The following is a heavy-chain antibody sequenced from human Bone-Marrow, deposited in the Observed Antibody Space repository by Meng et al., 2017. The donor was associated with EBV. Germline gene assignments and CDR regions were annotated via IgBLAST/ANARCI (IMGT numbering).Heavy chain of an antibody. Sequence: QVRVWHSGAEVKSPGASVKVFCKASGYTFSNYGIDWVRQAPGQGLEWMGWISGYDGKTNYEQKFQGRVTMTTDTSTSTAYMDLRSLRSDDTAVYYCARIGRFCGGDCYADYWGQGTLVTVSS. V-gene: IGHV1-18*01. CDR1: GYTFSNYG. J-gene: IGHJ4*02. CDR3: ARIGRFCGGDCYADY. D-gene: IGHD2-21*01. CDR2: ISGYDGKT.